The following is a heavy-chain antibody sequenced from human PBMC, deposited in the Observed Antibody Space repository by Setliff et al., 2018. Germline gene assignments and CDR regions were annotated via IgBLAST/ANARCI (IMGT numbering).Heavy chain of an antibody. V-gene: IGHV4-30-4*08. CDR2: IYSSGST. CDR1: GGSISSGDYY. CDR3: ARESRYYYDNLGTLDY. D-gene: IGHD3-22*01. Sequence: KSSETLSLTCTVSGGSISSGDYYWSRIRQPPGKGLEWIGYIYSSGSTYYNPSLKSRVSISVDTSKNQFSLKLSSVTAADTAVYYCARESRYYYDNLGTLDYWGQGTLVTVSS. J-gene: IGHJ4*02.